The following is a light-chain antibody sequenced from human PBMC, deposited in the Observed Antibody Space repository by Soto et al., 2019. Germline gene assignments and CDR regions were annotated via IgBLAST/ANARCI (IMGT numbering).Light chain of an antibody. CDR1: QSVSNNY. V-gene: IGKV3-20*01. Sequence: ILLTQSPGTLSLSPGETATLSCRASQSVSNNYLAWYQQKPRQAPRLLIYGASNRATGIPDRFSGSGSGTDFTLTISRLEPEDFAVYYCQQYGSSGTFGQGTKVDI. CDR3: QQYGSSGT. CDR2: GAS. J-gene: IGKJ1*01.